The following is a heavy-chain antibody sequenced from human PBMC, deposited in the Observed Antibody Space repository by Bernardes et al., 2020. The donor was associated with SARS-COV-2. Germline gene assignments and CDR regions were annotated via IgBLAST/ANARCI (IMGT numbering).Heavy chain of an antibody. D-gene: IGHD2-21*02. CDR2: IHFRGST. CDR3: ARDRGDGDYAFDI. Sequence: SETLSLTCTVSGGSIRGYFWSWIRQPPGKGLEWIGYIHFRGSTNYTPSLKSRVTISVDTSKNQFSLRVSSVTAADTAVYFCARDRGDGDYAFDIWGQGTIVTVSS. J-gene: IGHJ3*02. CDR1: GGSIRGYF. V-gene: IGHV4-59*01.